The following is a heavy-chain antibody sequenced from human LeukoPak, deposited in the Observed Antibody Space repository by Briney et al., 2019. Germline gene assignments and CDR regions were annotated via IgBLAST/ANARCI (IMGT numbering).Heavy chain of an antibody. CDR2: ISGSGGST. D-gene: IGHD3-10*01. J-gene: IGHJ4*02. Sequence: GRSLRHSCAASGFTFSSYGMHWVRQAPGKGLEWVSAISGSGGSTYYADSVKGRFTISRDNSKNTLYLQMNSLRAEDTAVYYCAKDRATYYYGSGSYPLWGQGTLVTVSS. CDR3: AKDRATYYYGSGSYPL. CDR1: GFTFSSYG. V-gene: IGHV3-23*01.